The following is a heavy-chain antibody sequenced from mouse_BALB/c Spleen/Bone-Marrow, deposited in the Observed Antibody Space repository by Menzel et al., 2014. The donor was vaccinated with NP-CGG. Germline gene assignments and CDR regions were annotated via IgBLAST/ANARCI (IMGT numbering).Heavy chain of an antibody. CDR1: GFDFSRYW. Sequence: EVKLVESGGGLVQPGGSLKLSCAASGFDFSRYWMSWVRQSPGKGLEWIGEINPDSSTINYTPSLKDKFIISRDNAKNTLYLQMSKVRSEDTAIYYCARPGWGNYVFVYWGQGTLVTVST. J-gene: IGHJ3*01. V-gene: IGHV4-1*02. D-gene: IGHD2-1*01. CDR2: INPDSSTI. CDR3: ARPGWGNYVFVY.